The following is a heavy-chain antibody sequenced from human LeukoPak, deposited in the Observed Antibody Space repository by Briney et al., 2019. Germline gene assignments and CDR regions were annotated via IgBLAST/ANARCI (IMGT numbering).Heavy chain of an antibody. CDR2: IKEDGSEK. CDR3: ARDLVFEGIAVAGSD. D-gene: IGHD6-13*01. V-gene: IGHV3-7*01. CDR1: GFTFGNYW. Sequence: GGSLRLSCAASGFTFGNYWMSWVRQAPGKGLEWVANIKEDGSEKYYVDSVKGRFTISRDNAKNSLYLQMNSVRAEDTAVYYCARDLVFEGIAVAGSDWGQGTLVTVSS. J-gene: IGHJ4*02.